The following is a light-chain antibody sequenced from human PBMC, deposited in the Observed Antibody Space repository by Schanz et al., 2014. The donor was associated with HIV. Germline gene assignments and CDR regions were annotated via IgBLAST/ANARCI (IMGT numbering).Light chain of an antibody. CDR3: QSYDSSLSDVV. Sequence: QSALTQPASVSGSPGQSITISCTGTSSDVGGYNYVSWYQQHPGKAPKLMIYDVSNRPSGVPDRFSGSKSGNTASLTVSALQAEDEADYYCQSYDSSLSDVVFGGGTKLTVL. V-gene: IGLV2-14*01. J-gene: IGLJ2*01. CDR2: DVS. CDR1: SSDVGGYNY.